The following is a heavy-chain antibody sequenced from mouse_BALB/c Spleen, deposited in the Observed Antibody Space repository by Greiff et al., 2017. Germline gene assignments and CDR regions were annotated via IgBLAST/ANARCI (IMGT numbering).Heavy chain of an antibody. D-gene: IGHD2-14*01. CDR2: INPDSSTI. Sequence: EVQLVESGGGLVQPGGSLKLSCAASGFDFSRYWMSWVRQAPGKGLEWIGEINPDSSTINYTPSLKDKFIISRDNAKNTLYLQMSKVRSEDTALYYCARPDRYGDYAMDYWGQGTSVTVSS. CDR3: ARPDRYGDYAMDY. V-gene: IGHV4-1*02. J-gene: IGHJ4*01. CDR1: GFDFSRYW.